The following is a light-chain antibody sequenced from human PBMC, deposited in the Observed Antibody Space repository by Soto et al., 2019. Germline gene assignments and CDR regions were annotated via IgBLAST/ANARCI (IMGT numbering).Light chain of an antibody. CDR3: QQYEGWPRT. Sequence: EIVMTQSQDTLSVSPGDTATLSCRSSQNIHINLAWYQQKPGQAPTLLIYGVTAWAPGVPARFSGSGYGTDFTRTVRSVQSGDVGVFYCQQYEGWPRTFGLGTKVEIQ. CDR2: GVT. J-gene: IGKJ2*01. CDR1: QNIHIN. V-gene: IGKV3-15*01.